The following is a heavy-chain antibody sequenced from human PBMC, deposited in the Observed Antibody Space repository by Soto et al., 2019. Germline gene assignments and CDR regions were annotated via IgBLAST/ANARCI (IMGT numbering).Heavy chain of an antibody. CDR1: GYTFTSYA. D-gene: IGHD2-8*01. V-gene: IGHV1-3*01. CDR3: ARGIVLMVYAATPPADD. J-gene: IGHJ4*02. Sequence: ASVKVSCKASGYTFTSYAIHWVRQAPGQRFEWMGWINAGNGNTKYSQKFQGRVTITRDTSASTAYMELSSLRSEDTAVYYCARGIVLMVYAATPPADDWGKGTLVTVSS. CDR2: INAGNGNT.